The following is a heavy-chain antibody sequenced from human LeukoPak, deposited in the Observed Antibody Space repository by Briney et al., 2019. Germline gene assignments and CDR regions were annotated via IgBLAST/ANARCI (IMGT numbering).Heavy chain of an antibody. CDR2: IYWDDDDK. D-gene: IGHD3-16*01. CDR3: AQGDTDRGALAI. V-gene: IGHV2-5*02. Sequence: SGPTLVRPTQTVTLTCTFSGFSLSTNGVGVGWIRQSPGKALEWPAVIYWDDDDKRYSPSLRSRLTITKDTSKNQVVLIMTNMDPVDTATYHCAQGDTDRGALAIWGQGTMVTVSS. CDR1: GFSLSTNGVG. J-gene: IGHJ3*02.